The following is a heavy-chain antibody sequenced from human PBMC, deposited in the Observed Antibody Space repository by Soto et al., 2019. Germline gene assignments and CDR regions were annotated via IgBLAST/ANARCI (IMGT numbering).Heavy chain of an antibody. Sequence: EVQLVESGGGLVQPGGSLRLSCAASGFTFSSYSMNWVCQAPGKGLEWVSYISSSSSTIYYADSVKGRFTISRDNAKNSLYLQMNSLRDEDTAVYYCARDLFSSSWYPNYFDYWGQGTLVTVSS. J-gene: IGHJ4*02. V-gene: IGHV3-48*02. CDR2: ISSSSSTI. CDR1: GFTFSSYS. CDR3: ARDLFSSSWYPNYFDY. D-gene: IGHD6-13*01.